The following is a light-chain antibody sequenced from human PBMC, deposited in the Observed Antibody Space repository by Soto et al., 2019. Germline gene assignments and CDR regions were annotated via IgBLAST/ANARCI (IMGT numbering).Light chain of an antibody. CDR2: EVS. J-gene: IGLJ1*01. CDR3: TSYTSSSTVV. Sequence: QSALTQPASVSGSPGQSITISCTGTSSDVGTYNYVSWYQHHPGKAPKLMIYEVSNRPSGVSNRFSGSKSGNTASLTISGLLPEDEADYYCTSYTSSSTVVFGAGTKLTVL. V-gene: IGLV2-14*01. CDR1: SSDVGTYNY.